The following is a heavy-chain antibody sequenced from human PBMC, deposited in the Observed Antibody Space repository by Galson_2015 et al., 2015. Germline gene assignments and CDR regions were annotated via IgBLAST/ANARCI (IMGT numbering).Heavy chain of an antibody. J-gene: IGHJ6*03. V-gene: IGHV1-69*13. CDR3: ARGTPYYYYYMDV. Sequence: SVKVSCKASGGTFSSYAISWARQAPGQGLEWMGGIIPIFGTANYAQKFQGRVTITADESTSTAYMGLSSLRSEDTAVYYCARGTPYYYYYMDVWGKGTTVTVSS. D-gene: IGHD3-10*01. CDR1: GGTFSSYA. CDR2: IIPIFGTA.